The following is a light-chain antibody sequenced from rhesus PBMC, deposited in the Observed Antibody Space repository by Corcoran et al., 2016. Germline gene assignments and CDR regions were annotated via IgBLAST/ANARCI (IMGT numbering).Light chain of an antibody. CDR3: QHHDNSPFT. V-gene: IGKV1-69*01. Sequence: DIQMTQSPSSLSASVGDRVTITCRASQGINNWLAWYQQKPGKAPKLLSYRASNLETGVPSRFTGSGSGTDFTLTIRSLQPEDIATYYCQHHDNSPFTFGPGTKLDIK. CDR1: QGINNW. CDR2: RAS. J-gene: IGKJ3*01.